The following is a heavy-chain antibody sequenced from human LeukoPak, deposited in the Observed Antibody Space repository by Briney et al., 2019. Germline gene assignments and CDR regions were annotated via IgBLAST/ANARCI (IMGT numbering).Heavy chain of an antibody. D-gene: IGHD6-19*01. V-gene: IGHV3-21*01. Sequence: GGSLRLSCAASGFTLSSYSMNWVRQAPGKGLEWVSSISSSSSYRYYADSVKGRFTISRDNAKNTLYLQMNSLRAEDTAVYYCARGEQWLGSVIDYWGQGTLVTVSS. CDR2: ISSSSSYR. CDR1: GFTLSSYS. J-gene: IGHJ4*02. CDR3: ARGEQWLGSVIDY.